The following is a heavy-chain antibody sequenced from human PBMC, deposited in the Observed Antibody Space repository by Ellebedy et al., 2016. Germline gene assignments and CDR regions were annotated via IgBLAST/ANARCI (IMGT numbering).Heavy chain of an antibody. CDR3: ARNNYTSGT. J-gene: IGHJ5*01. D-gene: IGHD3-10*01. V-gene: IGHV4-59*08. CDR1: GASISTYW. CDR2: ISNSGHT. Sequence: SETLSLTCTVSGASISTYWWNWIRQPPGKGLEWIGYISNSGHTKYNPSLQSRVTISADTSKNQFSLKLTSVTAADTAVYYCARNNYTSGTWGQGTLVTASS.